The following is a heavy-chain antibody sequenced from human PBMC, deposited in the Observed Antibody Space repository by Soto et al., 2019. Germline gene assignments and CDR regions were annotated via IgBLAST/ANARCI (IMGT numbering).Heavy chain of an antibody. CDR1: GYTFTRFA. CDR3: AREGDQSGYDFALDF. CDR2: INGGNDNT. Sequence: GASVKVSCKAPGYTFTRFAIHWVRQAPGQRLEWMGWINGGNDNTKYSQKFQGRVTITMDTSANTVYMELNVVRPEDTAVYYCAREGDQSGYDFALDFWGQGTLVTVSS. D-gene: IGHD5-12*01. J-gene: IGHJ4*02. V-gene: IGHV1-3*01.